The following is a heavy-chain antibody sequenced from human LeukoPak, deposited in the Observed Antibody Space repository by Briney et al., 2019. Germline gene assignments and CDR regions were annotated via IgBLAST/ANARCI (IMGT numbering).Heavy chain of an antibody. Sequence: GGSLRLSCAASGFTFSSYWMSWVRQAPGKGLEWVANIKQDGSEKYYVDSVRGRFTISRDNAKNSIYLQMNSLRVEDTAVYYCAKDIVGGGDDYWGQGTLVIVSS. CDR3: AKDIVGGGDDY. V-gene: IGHV3-7*01. CDR1: GFTFSSYW. D-gene: IGHD2-21*02. CDR2: IKQDGSEK. J-gene: IGHJ4*02.